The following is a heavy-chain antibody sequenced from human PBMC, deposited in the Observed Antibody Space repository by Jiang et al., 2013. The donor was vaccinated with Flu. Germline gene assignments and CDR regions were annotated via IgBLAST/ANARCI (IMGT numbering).Heavy chain of an antibody. CDR3: ARDRGVWGYCSSGSCYDPPIFDY. CDR1: GFTFSSYA. V-gene: IGHV3-30-3*01. Sequence: VQLVESGGGVVQPGRSLRLSCAASGFTFSSYAMHWVRQAPGKGLEWVAVISFDGSDKYYADPVKGRFTISRDKSKNTLFLQMNSLRAEDTAVYYCARDRGVWGYCSSGSCYDPPIFDYWGQGTLVTVSS. CDR2: ISFDGSDK. D-gene: IGHD2-15*01. J-gene: IGHJ4*02.